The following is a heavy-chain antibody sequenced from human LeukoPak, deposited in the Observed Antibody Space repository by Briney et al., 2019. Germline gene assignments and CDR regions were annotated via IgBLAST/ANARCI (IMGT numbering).Heavy chain of an antibody. V-gene: IGHV3-74*01. Sequence: GGSLRLSCAASGFTFSDYWMHWVRQAPGKGLVWVSRIKTDGRDTNYADSVKGRFTISRNNSKNTLYLQMNSLRAEDTAVYYCAGGGYSYGTTPQNWGQGTLVTVSS. CDR3: AGGGYSYGTTPQN. CDR2: IKTDGRDT. D-gene: IGHD5-18*01. CDR1: GFTFSDYW. J-gene: IGHJ4*02.